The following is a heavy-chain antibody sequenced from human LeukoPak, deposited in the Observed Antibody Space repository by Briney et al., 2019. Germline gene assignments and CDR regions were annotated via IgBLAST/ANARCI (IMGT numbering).Heavy chain of an antibody. J-gene: IGHJ4*02. V-gene: IGHV3-23*01. CDR3: AKLGSWETHQSV. CDR2: ISGSGGST. CDR1: GFTFSSYA. Sequence: QPGGSLRLSCAASGFTFSSYAMSWVRQAPGKGLEWVSAISGSGGSTYYADSVKGRFTISRDSSKNTLYLQMNSLRAEDTAVYYCAKLGSWETHQSVGGQGTLVTVSS. D-gene: IGHD1-26*01.